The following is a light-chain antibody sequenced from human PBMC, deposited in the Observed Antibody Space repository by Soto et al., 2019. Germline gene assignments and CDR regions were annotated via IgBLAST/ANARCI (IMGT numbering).Light chain of an antibody. V-gene: IGLV2-14*03. J-gene: IGLJ1*01. CDR1: SSDVGGYNY. CDR3: SSYTTSNTRQIV. Sequence: SVLAQPASVSRSPGQPITISCTGTSSDVGGYNYVSWYQHHPGKAPKLLIYDVSNRPSGVSNRFSGSKSDNTASLTISGLQPEDEADYYCSSYTTSNTRQIVFGTGTKVTVL. CDR2: DVS.